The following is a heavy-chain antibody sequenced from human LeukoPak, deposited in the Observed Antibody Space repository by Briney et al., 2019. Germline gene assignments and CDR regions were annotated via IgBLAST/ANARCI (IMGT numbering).Heavy chain of an antibody. CDR1: GFTVSSNY. Sequence: PGGSLRLSCAASGFTVSSNYMSWVRQAPGKGLEWVSVIYSGGSTYYADSVKGRFTISRDNSKNTLYLQMNSLRAEDTAVYYCAKTSYSSGWYLYFDYWGQGTLVTVSS. D-gene: IGHD6-19*01. V-gene: IGHV3-53*01. CDR3: AKTSYSSGWYLYFDY. J-gene: IGHJ4*02. CDR2: IYSGGST.